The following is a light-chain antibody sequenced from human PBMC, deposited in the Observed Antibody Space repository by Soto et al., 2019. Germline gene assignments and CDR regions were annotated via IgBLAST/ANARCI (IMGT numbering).Light chain of an antibody. J-gene: IGLJ1*01. Sequence: QSVLTQPPSASGTPGQRVTISCSGSSSNIGSNTVNWYQQLPGTAPKLLIYSNNQRPSGVPDRFSGSKSGTSASLAISGLQSEDVADYYCSAWDDGLNGANYVFATGTEVTVL. V-gene: IGLV1-44*01. CDR3: SAWDDGLNGANYV. CDR1: SSNIGSNT. CDR2: SNN.